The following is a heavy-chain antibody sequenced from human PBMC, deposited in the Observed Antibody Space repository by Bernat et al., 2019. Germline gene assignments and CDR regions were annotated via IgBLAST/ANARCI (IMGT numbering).Heavy chain of an antibody. Sequence: EVQLVESGGGLVQPGGSLRLSCAASGFTFSSYWMHWVRQAPGKGLVWVSRINSDGSNTKYADSVKDRFTFSRDNAKNTLYLQMNSLRAEDTAVYYCARSYCSGNSCPNGFDPWGQGTLVTVSS. CDR1: GFTFSSYW. CDR3: ARSYCSGNSCPNGFDP. J-gene: IGHJ5*02. D-gene: IGHD2-15*01. V-gene: IGHV3-74*03. CDR2: INSDGSNT.